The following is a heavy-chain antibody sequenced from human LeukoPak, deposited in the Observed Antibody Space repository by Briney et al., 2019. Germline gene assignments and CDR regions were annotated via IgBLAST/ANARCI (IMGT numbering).Heavy chain of an antibody. CDR2: ITSSSGYI. Sequence: GGSLRLSCAASGFAFSDYSMNWVRQAPGKGLEWVSSITSSSGYIYYADSVKGRFTISRDNAKNSLYLQMNSLRADDTAVYSCAREVGSNGAFDYWGPGTLVTVSS. V-gene: IGHV3-21*01. D-gene: IGHD1-26*01. J-gene: IGHJ4*02. CDR1: GFAFSDYS. CDR3: AREVGSNGAFDY.